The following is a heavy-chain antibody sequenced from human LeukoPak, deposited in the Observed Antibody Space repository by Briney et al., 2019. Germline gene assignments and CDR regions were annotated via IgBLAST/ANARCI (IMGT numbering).Heavy chain of an antibody. D-gene: IGHD2-15*01. CDR2: INHSGST. CDR3: ACPYCSGGSCYSNWFDP. Sequence: SETLSLTCAVYGGSFSGYYWSWIRQPPGKGLEWIGEINHSGSTNYNPSLKSRVTISVDTSKNQFSLKLSPVTAADTAVYYCACPYCSGGSCYSNWFDPWGQGTLVTVSS. J-gene: IGHJ5*02. V-gene: IGHV4-34*01. CDR1: GGSFSGYY.